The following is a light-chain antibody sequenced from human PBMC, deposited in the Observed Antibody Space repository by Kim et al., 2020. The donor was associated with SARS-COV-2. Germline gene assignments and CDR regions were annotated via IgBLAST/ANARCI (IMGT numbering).Light chain of an antibody. V-gene: IGKV1-39*01. CDR2: GTS. CDR3: QQRHSIPL. J-gene: IGKJ4*01. Sequence: DIQMTQSPSSLSASVGDRVTITCRASQNLSALLNWYQQKPRKAPKVLIYGTSNLQTGVPSRFHGSGSGTDFTLTISSLQPEDFGIYYCQQRHSIPLFGGGTKVDIK. CDR1: QNLSAL.